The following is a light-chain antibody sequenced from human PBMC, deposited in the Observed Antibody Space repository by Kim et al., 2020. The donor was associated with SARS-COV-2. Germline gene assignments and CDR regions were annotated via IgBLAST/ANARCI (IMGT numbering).Light chain of an antibody. V-gene: IGKV3-15*01. CDR1: QSVSIN. CDR3: QQFTDWPRT. CDR2: GAS. J-gene: IGKJ1*01. Sequence: VSPGERATLPCRASQSVSINLAWYQQKPGQPPRLLIYGASTRATGVPARFSGSGSGTEFTLTISSLQSEDSAVYYCQQFTDWPRTFGQGTKVDIK.